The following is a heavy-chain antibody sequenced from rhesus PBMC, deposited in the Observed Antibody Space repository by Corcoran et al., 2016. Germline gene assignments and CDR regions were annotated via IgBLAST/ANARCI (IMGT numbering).Heavy chain of an antibody. J-gene: IGHJ4*01. V-gene: IGHV4S7*01. CDR1: GGSISSGYG. D-gene: IGHD3-16*01. Sequence: QVQLQESGPGLVKPSETLSLTCGVSGGSISSGYGWSWIRQPPGKGLEWIGYIYGSSGNTYYNPSLKCRVTISKDTSKNQFSRKLSSVTAADTAVYYCARNPPGDYSGSYSFDYWGQGVLVTVSS. CDR2: IYGSSGNT. CDR3: ARNPPGDYSGSYSFDY.